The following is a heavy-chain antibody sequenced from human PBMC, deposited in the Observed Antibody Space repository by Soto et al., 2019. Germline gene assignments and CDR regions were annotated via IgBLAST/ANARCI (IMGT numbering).Heavy chain of an antibody. CDR3: ARDVWDILTGYYNARTPNDY. CDR2: ISAYNGKT. Sequence: ASVKVSCKASGYTFTSYGIIWVRQAPGQGLEWMGWISAYNGKTNYAQKLQGRVTMTTDTSTSTAYMELRSLRSDDTAVYYCARDVWDILTGYYNARTPNDYWGQGTLVTVSS. D-gene: IGHD3-9*01. V-gene: IGHV1-18*01. J-gene: IGHJ4*02. CDR1: GYTFTSYG.